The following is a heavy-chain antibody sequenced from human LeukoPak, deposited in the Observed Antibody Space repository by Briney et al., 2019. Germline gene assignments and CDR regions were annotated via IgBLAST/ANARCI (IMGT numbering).Heavy chain of an antibody. D-gene: IGHD6-13*01. CDR1: GFTFSNAW. Sequence: PGGSLRLSCEGSGFTFSNAWMTWVRQAPGKGLGWVGLTKNKAAGGTTDYAAAVKGRFTISRDDSKNTLYLQINSLKTEDTAVYFCTTVGTVAAALNYWGQGTLVTVSS. CDR2: TKNKAAGGTT. V-gene: IGHV3-15*01. CDR3: TTVGTVAAALNY. J-gene: IGHJ4*02.